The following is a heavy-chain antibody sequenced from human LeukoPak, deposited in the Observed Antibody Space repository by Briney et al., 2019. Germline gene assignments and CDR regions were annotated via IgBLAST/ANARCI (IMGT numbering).Heavy chain of an antibody. J-gene: IGHJ4*02. D-gene: IGHD6-19*01. V-gene: IGHV4-39*07. Sequence: SETLSLTCTVSGGSISSSSYYWGWIRQPPGKGLEWIGSIYYSGSTYYNPSLKSRVTISVDTSKNQFSLKLSSVTAADTAVYYCAIQWLVPSYYFDYWGQGTLVTVSS. CDR3: AIQWLVPSYYFDY. CDR1: GGSISSSSYY. CDR2: IYYSGST.